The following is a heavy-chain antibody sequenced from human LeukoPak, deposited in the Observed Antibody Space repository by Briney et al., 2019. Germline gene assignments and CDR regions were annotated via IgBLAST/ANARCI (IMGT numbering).Heavy chain of an antibody. CDR2: ISGSGGST. J-gene: IGHJ4*02. V-gene: IGHV3-23*01. CDR3: AKDSDYDILTGYWTPFDH. Sequence: GGSLRLSCAASRFTFSSYAMSWVRQAPGKGLEWVSHISGSGGSTHYADSVKGRFTISRDNSKNTLYLQMNSLRAEDTAVYYCAKDSDYDILTGYWTPFDHWGQGTLVTVSS. D-gene: IGHD3-9*01. CDR1: RFTFSSYA.